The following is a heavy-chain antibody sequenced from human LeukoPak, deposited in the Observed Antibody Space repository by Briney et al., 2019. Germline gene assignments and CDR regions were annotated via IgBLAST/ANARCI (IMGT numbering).Heavy chain of an antibody. CDR3: ARDLVVVAATGWFDP. CDR2: INPNNGGT. V-gene: IGHV1-2*02. CDR1: GYTFTGYY. D-gene: IGHD2-15*01. J-gene: IGHJ5*02. Sequence: ASVKVSCKASGYTFTGYYMHWVRQAPGQGLEWMGWINPNNGGTNYAQKSQGRVTMTRDTSISTAYMELSRLRSDGTAVYYCARDLVVVAATGWFDPWGQGTLVTVSP.